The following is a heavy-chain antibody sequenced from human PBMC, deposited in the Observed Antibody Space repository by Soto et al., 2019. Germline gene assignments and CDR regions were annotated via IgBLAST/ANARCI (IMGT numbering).Heavy chain of an antibody. CDR1: GYTFTSYG. Sequence: GASVKVTCKASGYTFTSYGISWVRQAPGQGLEWMGWISAYNGNTNYAQKLQGRVTMTTDTSTSTAYMELRSLRSDDTAVYYCAGSSITIFGVVISAFDIWGQGTMVTVSS. CDR2: ISAYNGNT. V-gene: IGHV1-18*01. J-gene: IGHJ3*02. CDR3: AGSSITIFGVVISAFDI. D-gene: IGHD3-3*01.